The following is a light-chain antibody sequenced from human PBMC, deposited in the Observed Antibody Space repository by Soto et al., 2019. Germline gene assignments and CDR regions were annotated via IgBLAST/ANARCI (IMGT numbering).Light chain of an antibody. CDR3: QTWGTGEV. CDR1: SGHSSYA. Sequence: QSVLTQSPSASASLGASVKLTCTLSSGHSSYAIAWHQQQPEKGPRYLMKLNSDGSHSKGDGIPDRFSGSSSGAERYLTISSLQSEDEADYYCQTWGTGEVFGGGTKVIVL. J-gene: IGLJ2*01. CDR2: LNSDGSH. V-gene: IGLV4-69*01.